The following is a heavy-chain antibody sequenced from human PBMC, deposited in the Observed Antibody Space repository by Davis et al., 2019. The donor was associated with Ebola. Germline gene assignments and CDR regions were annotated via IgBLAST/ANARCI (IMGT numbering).Heavy chain of an antibody. CDR1: GFSFSGSA. J-gene: IGHJ4*02. CDR2: IRSKAESYAT. D-gene: IGHD6-13*01. V-gene: IGHV3-73*01. CDR3: SSWVAAADNDY. Sequence: GESLKISCAASGFSFSGSAMHWVRQASGKGLEWVGRIRSKAESYATAYAASVKGRFTISRDDSKNTAYLQMNSLKTEDTAVYYCSSWVAAADNDYWGQGTLVTASS.